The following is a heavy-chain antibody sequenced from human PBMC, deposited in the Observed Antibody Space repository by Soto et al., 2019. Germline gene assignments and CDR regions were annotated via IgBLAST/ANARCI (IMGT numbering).Heavy chain of an antibody. CDR3: AREPYSRSFWIGYYYYGMDV. CDR1: GFTFSDNG. D-gene: IGHD6-6*01. CDR2: IWYDGSNK. J-gene: IGHJ6*02. V-gene: IGHV3-33*01. Sequence: GGSLRLSCAASGFTFSDNGMHWVRQAPGKGLEWVAVIWYDGSNKYYADSVKGRFTISRDNSKNTLYLQMNSLRAEDTAVYYCAREPYSRSFWIGYYYYGMDVWGQGTTVTVSS.